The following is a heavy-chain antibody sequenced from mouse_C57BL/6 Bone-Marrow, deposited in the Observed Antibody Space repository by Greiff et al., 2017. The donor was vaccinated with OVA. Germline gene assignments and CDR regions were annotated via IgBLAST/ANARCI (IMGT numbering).Heavy chain of an antibody. CDR1: GYTFTSYW. V-gene: IGHV1-59*01. CDR3: TREAQSPWFAY. D-gene: IGHD3-2*02. J-gene: IGHJ3*01. Sequence: QVQLQQSGAELVRPGTSVKLSCKASGYTFTSYWMHWVKQRPGQGLEWIGVIDPSDSYTNYNQKFKGKATLTVDTSSSTAYMQLSSLTSEDSAVYCCTREAQSPWFAYWGQGTLVTVSA. CDR2: IDPSDSYT.